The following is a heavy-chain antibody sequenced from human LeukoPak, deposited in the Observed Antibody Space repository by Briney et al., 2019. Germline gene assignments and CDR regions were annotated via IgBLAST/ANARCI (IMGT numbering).Heavy chain of an antibody. Sequence: PGGSLRLSCAASGFTVSSYHMSWVRQAPGKGLEWVSTIYSGGSIYYADSVKGRFTISRDNSKNTLNLQINSLRAEDTAVYYCARGSRVTTRLDAFDIWGQGTMVTVSS. CDR2: IYSGGSI. J-gene: IGHJ3*02. CDR1: GFTVSSYH. CDR3: ARGSRVTTRLDAFDI. V-gene: IGHV3-53*01. D-gene: IGHD4-17*01.